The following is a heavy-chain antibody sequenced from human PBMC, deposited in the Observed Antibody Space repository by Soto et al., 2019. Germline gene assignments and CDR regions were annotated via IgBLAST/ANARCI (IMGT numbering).Heavy chain of an antibody. Sequence: QVQLQQWGAGLLKPSETLSLTCAVYGASFSGYYWYWIRQPPGKGLEWIGEINHSGDTNYSPSLNRRISISLDKSKNQFSLKLSSLVAADTAVYYWARGRGPSGFVIWGQGTMVTVSS. J-gene: IGHJ3*02. CDR2: INHSGDT. V-gene: IGHV4-34*01. CDR3: ARGRGPSGFVI. D-gene: IGHD3-10*01. CDR1: GASFSGYY.